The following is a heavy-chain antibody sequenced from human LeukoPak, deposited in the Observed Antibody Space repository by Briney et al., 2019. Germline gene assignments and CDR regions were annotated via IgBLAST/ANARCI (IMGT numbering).Heavy chain of an antibody. CDR3: ARGGQYSSSWYPGYYYYYYMDV. V-gene: IGHV1-46*01. CDR2: INPSGGST. J-gene: IGHJ6*03. CDR1: GYTFTSYY. D-gene: IGHD6-13*01. Sequence: GASVKVSCKASGYTFTSYYMHWVRQAPGQGLEWMGIINPSGGSTSYAQKFQGRVTITRNTSISTAYMELSSLRSEDTAVYYCARGGQYSSSWYPGYYYYYYMDVWGKGTTVTVSS.